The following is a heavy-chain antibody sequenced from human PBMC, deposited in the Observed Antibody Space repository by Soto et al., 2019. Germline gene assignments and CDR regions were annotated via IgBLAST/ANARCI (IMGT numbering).Heavy chain of an antibody. D-gene: IGHD6-19*01. J-gene: IGHJ6*02. CDR3: AREYIAVIGTASYGMYV. CDR2: ITRSSGYV. V-gene: IGHV3-21*01. Sequence: GESLRLSCAASGLTFSSYTMNWVRQAPGKGLGWVSSITRSSGYVYYADSVKGRFTISXXXXXXSXQXQXNXLRAXDTAVYYCAREYIAVIGTASYGMYVWGQGT. CDR1: GLTFSSYT.